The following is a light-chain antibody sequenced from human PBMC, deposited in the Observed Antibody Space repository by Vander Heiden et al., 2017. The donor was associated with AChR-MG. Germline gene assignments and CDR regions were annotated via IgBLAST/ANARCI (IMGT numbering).Light chain of an antibody. J-gene: IGKJ3*01. CDR3: QQYNNWPQA. CDR1: QSVSSN. V-gene: IGKV3-15*01. Sequence: EIVMTQSPATLSVSPGERATLSCRASQSVSSNLAWYQQKPGQAPRLLIYDASTRATGIPARFSGSGSGTEFTLTISSLQSEDFAVYYCQQYNNWPQAFGPGTKVGI. CDR2: DAS.